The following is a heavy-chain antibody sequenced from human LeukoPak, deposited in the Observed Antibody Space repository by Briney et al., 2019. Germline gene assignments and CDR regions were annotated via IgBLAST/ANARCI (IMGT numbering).Heavy chain of an antibody. CDR1: GFTFSNSA. CDR2: ISGSSGST. V-gene: IGHV3-23*01. J-gene: IGHJ4*02. Sequence: GGSLRLSCAASGFTFSNSAMSWVRQAPGKGLEWVSVISGSSGSTYYADSVKGRFTMSRDNSKNTLFLQMNSLRAEDTAVYYCAKALLSDPRTLDYFDYWGQGTLVTVSS. D-gene: IGHD1-1*01. CDR3: AKALLSDPRTLDYFDY.